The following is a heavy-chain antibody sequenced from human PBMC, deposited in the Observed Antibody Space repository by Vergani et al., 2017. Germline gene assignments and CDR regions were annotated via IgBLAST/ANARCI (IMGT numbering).Heavy chain of an antibody. D-gene: IGHD3-22*01. J-gene: IGHJ3*01. CDR1: GGSISSYY. V-gene: IGHV4-4*07. CDR3: ARGSTFYYDSSGFEWAFDF. Sequence: QVQLQESGPGLVKPSQTLSLTCTVSGGSISSYYWSWIRQPAGKGLEWIGRVYTSGSTSYNPSLRSRVTMSLDTSKNQFSLKLSSVTAADTAVYFCARGSTFYYDSSGFEWAFDFWGQGTMVTVSS. CDR2: VYTSGST.